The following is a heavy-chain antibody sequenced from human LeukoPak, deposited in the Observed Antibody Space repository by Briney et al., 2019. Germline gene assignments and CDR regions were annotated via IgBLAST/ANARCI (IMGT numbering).Heavy chain of an antibody. CDR1: GFTFSNYD. J-gene: IGHJ2*01. Sequence: GGSLRLSCAASGFTFSNYDMNWVRQAPGKGLEWVSYIGSGGTTIYYADSVKGRFTISRDNAKNSLYLQMNGLRAEDTAVYYCANTEWLYWYFDLWGRGTLVTVSS. D-gene: IGHD3-3*01. V-gene: IGHV3-48*01. CDR3: ANTEWLYWYFDL. CDR2: IGSGGTTI.